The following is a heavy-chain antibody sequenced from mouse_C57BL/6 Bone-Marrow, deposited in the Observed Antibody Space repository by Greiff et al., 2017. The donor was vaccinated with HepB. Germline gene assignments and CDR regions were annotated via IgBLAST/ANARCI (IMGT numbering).Heavy chain of an antibody. D-gene: IGHD2-1*01. Sequence: EVMLVESGGGLVKPGGSLKLSCAASGFTFSSYAMSWVRQTPEKRLEWVATISDGGSYTYYPDNVKGRFTISRDNAKNNLYLQMSHLKSEDTAMYYCARTPLLYYGNYYFDYWGQGTTLTVSS. CDR3: ARTPLLYYGNYYFDY. CDR2: ISDGGSYT. J-gene: IGHJ2*01. CDR1: GFTFSSYA. V-gene: IGHV5-4*03.